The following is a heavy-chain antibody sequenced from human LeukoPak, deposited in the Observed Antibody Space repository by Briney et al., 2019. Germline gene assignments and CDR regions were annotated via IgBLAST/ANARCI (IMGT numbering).Heavy chain of an antibody. CDR3: ARRPGIAAAGTGSFDY. D-gene: IGHD6-13*01. CDR1: GGSISSYY. V-gene: IGHV4-4*07. CDR2: IYTSGST. J-gene: IGHJ4*02. Sequence: SETLSLTCTVSGGSISSYYWSWIRQPAGKGLERIGRIYTSGSTNYNPSLKSRVTISVDTSKNQFSLKLSSVTAADTAVYYCARRPGIAAAGTGSFDYWGQGTLVTVSS.